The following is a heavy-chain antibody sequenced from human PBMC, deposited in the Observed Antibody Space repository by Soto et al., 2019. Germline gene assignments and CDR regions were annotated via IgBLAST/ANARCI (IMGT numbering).Heavy chain of an antibody. V-gene: IGHV1-2*02. CDR3: ARDPQYSSSSDY. J-gene: IGHJ4*02. CDR2: INPNSGGT. D-gene: IGHD6-6*01. Sequence: ASVKVSCKASGYTFTDYYMHWVRQAPGQGLEWMGWINPNSGGTNYAQKFQGRVTMTRDTSINTAYMELSSLRSDGAAVYYCARDPQYSSSSDYWGQGALVTVSS. CDR1: GYTFTDYY.